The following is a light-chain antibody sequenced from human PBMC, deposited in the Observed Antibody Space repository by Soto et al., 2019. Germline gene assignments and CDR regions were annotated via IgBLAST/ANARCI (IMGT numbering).Light chain of an antibody. CDR1: QNIINY. CDR3: QQSYSIPWT. Sequence: DIQMTQSPSSLSASVGDRVTITGRASQNIINYLNWYQQKPGKAPKLLIHAASSLQSGVPPRFSGTGSGTDFTLTISSLQPADFATYYCQQSYSIPWTFGQGTNVEIK. CDR2: AAS. V-gene: IGKV1-39*01. J-gene: IGKJ1*01.